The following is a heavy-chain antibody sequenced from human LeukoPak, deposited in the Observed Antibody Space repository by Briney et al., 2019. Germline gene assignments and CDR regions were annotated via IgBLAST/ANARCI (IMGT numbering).Heavy chain of an antibody. Sequence: GGSLRLSCAASGFTFSSYSMNWVRRAPGKGLKWVSSISSSSSYIYYADSVKGRFTISRDNAKNSLYLQMNSLRAEDTAVYYCARGGGSYDFWSGYDYWGQGTLVTVSS. D-gene: IGHD3-3*01. CDR2: ISSSSSYI. CDR1: GFTFSSYS. CDR3: ARGGGSYDFWSGYDY. J-gene: IGHJ4*02. V-gene: IGHV3-21*01.